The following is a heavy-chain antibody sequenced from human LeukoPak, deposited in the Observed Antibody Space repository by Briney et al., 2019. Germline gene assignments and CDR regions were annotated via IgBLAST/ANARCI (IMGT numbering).Heavy chain of an antibody. V-gene: IGHV4-61*01. Sequence: SETLSLTCTVSDGSVSSGSYYWSWIRQPPGKGLEWIGYIYYSGSTNYNPSLKSRVTISVDTSKNQFSLKLSSVTAADTAVYYCARVNRNWFDPWGQGTLVTVSS. CDR2: IYYSGST. CDR3: ARVNRNWFDP. J-gene: IGHJ5*02. CDR1: DGSVSSGSYY. D-gene: IGHD1-14*01.